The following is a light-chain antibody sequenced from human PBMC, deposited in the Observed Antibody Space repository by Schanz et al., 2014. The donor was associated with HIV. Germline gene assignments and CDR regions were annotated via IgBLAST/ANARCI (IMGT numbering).Light chain of an antibody. V-gene: IGLV1-44*01. CDR2: SNN. CDR3: AAWDDSLNGWV. J-gene: IGLJ3*02. Sequence: QSVLTQPPSASGTPGQRVTISCSGSSSNIGSNYAYWYQHLPGTAPKVLIYSNNQRPSGVPDRFSGSKSGTSASLAISGLQSEDEADYYCAAWDDSLNGWVFGGGTKLTVL. CDR1: SSNIGSNY.